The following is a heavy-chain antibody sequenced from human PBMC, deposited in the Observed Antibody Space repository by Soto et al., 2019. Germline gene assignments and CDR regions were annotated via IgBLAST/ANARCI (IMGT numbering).Heavy chain of an antibody. CDR3: ARRRITMARGVINSYYYYYMDV. Sequence: SETLSLTCAVYGGSFSGYYWSWIRQPPGKGLEWIGEINHSGSTNYNPSLKSRVTISVDTSKNQFSLKLSSVTAADTAVYYCARRRITMARGVINSYYYYYMDVWGKGTTVTVSS. CDR2: INHSGST. V-gene: IGHV4-34*01. D-gene: IGHD3-10*01. CDR1: GGSFSGYY. J-gene: IGHJ6*03.